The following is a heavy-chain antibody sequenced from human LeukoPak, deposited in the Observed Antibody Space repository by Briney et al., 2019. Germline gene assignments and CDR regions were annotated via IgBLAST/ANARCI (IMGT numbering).Heavy chain of an antibody. CDR1: GFTFSSYA. CDR2: ISGSGGST. Sequence: GGSLRLSFAASGFTFSSYAMSWVRQAPGKGLEWVSAISGSGGSTYYADSVRGRFTISRDSSKNTLYLQMNSLRAEDTAVYYCAKNKWSTVDIWGQGTMVTVSS. CDR3: AKNKWSTVDI. J-gene: IGHJ3*02. D-gene: IGHD5/OR15-5a*01. V-gene: IGHV3-23*01.